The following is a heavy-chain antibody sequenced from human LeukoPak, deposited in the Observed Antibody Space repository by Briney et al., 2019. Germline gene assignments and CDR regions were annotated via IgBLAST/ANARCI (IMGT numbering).Heavy chain of an antibody. CDR2: IYYSGST. J-gene: IGHJ3*02. D-gene: IGHD3-10*01. V-gene: IGHV4-39*07. Sequence: SSETLSLTCTVSGGSISSSSYYWGWIRQPPGKGLEWIGSIYYSGSTYYNPSLKSRVTMSVDTSKNQFSLKLSSVTAADTAVYYCARAWFGELFGAFDIWGQGTMVTVSS. CDR1: GGSISSSSYY. CDR3: ARAWFGELFGAFDI.